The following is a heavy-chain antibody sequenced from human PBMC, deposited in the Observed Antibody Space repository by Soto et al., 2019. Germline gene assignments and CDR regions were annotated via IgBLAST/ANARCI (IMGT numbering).Heavy chain of an antibody. CDR3: ARGRYCITTSCYNWFDP. V-gene: IGHV6-1*01. Sequence: PSQTLSLTCAIFGDSVSSKSVAWNWIRQSPSRGLEWLGRTYYRSKWYNDYAVSVKSRITINPDTSKNQFSLQLNSVTPEDMGFYYCARGRYCITTSCYNWFDPWGQGTLVTVSS. D-gene: IGHD2-2*01. J-gene: IGHJ5*02. CDR1: GDSVSSKSVA. CDR2: TYYRSKWYN.